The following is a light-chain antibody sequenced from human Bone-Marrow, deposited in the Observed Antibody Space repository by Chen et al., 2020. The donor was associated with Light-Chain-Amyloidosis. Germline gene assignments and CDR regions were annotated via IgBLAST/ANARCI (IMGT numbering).Light chain of an antibody. CDR3: TAWDRSLSSPV. J-gene: IGLJ3*02. CDR1: SDNVGFQG. CDR2: RNH. Sequence: QAGLTQPPSVSTGLRQTVPLTAPGNSDNVGFQGAAWLQHHQGRPPRVLSYRNHDRAAGISERISASTSGNIASLTITGLLPEDEADYYCTAWDRSLSSPVFGGGTKLTVL. V-gene: IGLV10-54*04.